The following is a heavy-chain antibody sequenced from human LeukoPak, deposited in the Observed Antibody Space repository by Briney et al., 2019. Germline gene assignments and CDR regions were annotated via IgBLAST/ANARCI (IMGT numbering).Heavy chain of an antibody. D-gene: IGHD2-2*01. J-gene: IGHJ6*02. V-gene: IGHV3-7*03. Sequence: GGSLRLSCAASGFTFSSYWMSWVRQAPGKGLEWVANIKQDGSEKYYVDSVKGRFTISRDNAKNPLYLQMNSLRAEDTAVYYCARDRCSSTSCYGYYYYGMDVWGQGTTVTVSS. CDR1: GFTFSSYW. CDR3: ARDRCSSTSCYGYYYYGMDV. CDR2: IKQDGSEK.